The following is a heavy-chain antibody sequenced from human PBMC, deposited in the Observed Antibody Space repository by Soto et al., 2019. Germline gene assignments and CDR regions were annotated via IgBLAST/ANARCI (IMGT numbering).Heavy chain of an antibody. V-gene: IGHV1-18*04. CDR2: ISAYNGNT. Sequence: QVQLVQSGAEVKKPGASVKVSCKASGYTFTSYGISWVRQAPGQGLEWMGWISAYNGNTNYAQKLQGRVTMTTDTSTSTAYKELRSLRSDDTDVYCCARDGTKQLGRGGLIWFDPWGQGTLVTVSS. CDR1: GYTFTSYG. D-gene: IGHD6-6*01. CDR3: ARDGTKQLGRGGLIWFDP. J-gene: IGHJ5*02.